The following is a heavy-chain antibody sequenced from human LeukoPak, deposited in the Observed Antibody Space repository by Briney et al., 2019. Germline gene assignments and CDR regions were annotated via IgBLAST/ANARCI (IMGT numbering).Heavy chain of an antibody. J-gene: IGHJ6*04. CDR2: IIPMYTTA. D-gene: IGHD2-2*01. Sequence: SVKVSCKVSGGTLSGFAISWARQAPGQGLKWMGGIIPMYTTANYAQKFQGRVTITADESTNTAYMELSSLRSEDTAVYYCASRWILGYCSSNTCGHNYYNGMDVWGKGTTVTVSP. V-gene: IGHV1-69*13. CDR1: GGTLSGFA. CDR3: ASRWILGYCSSNTCGHNYYNGMDV.